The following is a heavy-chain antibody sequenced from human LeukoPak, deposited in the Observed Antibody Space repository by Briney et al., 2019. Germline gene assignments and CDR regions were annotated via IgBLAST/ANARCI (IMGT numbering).Heavy chain of an antibody. D-gene: IGHD6-13*01. Sequence: GESLKISCKGSGYSFTSYWISWVRQMPGKGLGWMGRIDPSDSYTNYSPSFQGHVTISADKSISTAYLQWSSLKASDTAIYYCAIGLFSSSWCFDYWGQGTLVPVSS. CDR1: GYSFTSYW. J-gene: IGHJ4*02. CDR3: AIGLFSSSWCFDY. CDR2: IDPSDSYT. V-gene: IGHV5-10-1*01.